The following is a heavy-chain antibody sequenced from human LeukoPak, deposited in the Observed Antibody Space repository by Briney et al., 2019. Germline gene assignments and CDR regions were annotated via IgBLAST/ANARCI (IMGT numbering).Heavy chain of an antibody. D-gene: IGHD6-19*01. Sequence: ETLSLTCAVYGESFSGYYWSWIRQPPGKGLEWIGSIYYSGSTYYNPSLKSRVTISVDTSKNQFSLKLSSVTAADTAVYYCARYSSGWYYFDYWGQGTLVTVSS. J-gene: IGHJ4*02. CDR2: IYYSGST. V-gene: IGHV4-34*01. CDR3: ARYSSGWYYFDY. CDR1: GESFSGYY.